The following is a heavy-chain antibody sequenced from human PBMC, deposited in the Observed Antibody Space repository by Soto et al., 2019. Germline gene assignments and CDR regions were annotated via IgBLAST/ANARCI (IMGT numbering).Heavy chain of an antibody. J-gene: IGHJ4*02. CDR3: ARYYYGSGSYSDY. CDR1: GGSISSSSW. D-gene: IGHD3-10*01. CDR2: IYHTGTT. Sequence: PSETLSLTCVVSGGSISSSSWWSWVRQPPGKGLEWIGEIYHTGTTNYDPSLRSRVTISVDKSKNQFSLRLTSVTAADTAIYYCARYYYGSGSYSDYWGPGTLVTVSS. V-gene: IGHV4-4*02.